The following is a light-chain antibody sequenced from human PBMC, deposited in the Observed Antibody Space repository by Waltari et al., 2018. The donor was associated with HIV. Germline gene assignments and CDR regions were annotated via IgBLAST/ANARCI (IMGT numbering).Light chain of an antibody. J-gene: IGLJ3*02. CDR3: QVWDSSSDDWV. CDR1: NMGGKN. V-gene: IGLV3-21*02. Sequence: SYVLTQPPSVSVAPGQTASMTCGGNNMGGKNVHWYQQKPGQAPVLLVYDNSYRPSGIPGRIAGSKSGNTAALTISMVEAGDEADYYCQVWDSSSDDWVFGGGTKLTVL. CDR2: DNS.